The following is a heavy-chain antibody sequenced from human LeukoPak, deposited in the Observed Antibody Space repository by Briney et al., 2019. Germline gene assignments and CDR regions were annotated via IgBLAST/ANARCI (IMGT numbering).Heavy chain of an antibody. Sequence: PSETLSLTCNVSGGSISSNTYFWGWIRRPPGKGLEWIGSVRYSGSTNYNPSLKSRVTISVDTSKNQFSLKLSSVTAADTAVYYCARHARREGGYDYYFDYWGQGTLVTVSS. V-gene: IGHV4-39*01. CDR1: GGSISSNTYF. J-gene: IGHJ4*02. CDR3: ARHARREGGYDYYFDY. D-gene: IGHD5-12*01. CDR2: VRYSGST.